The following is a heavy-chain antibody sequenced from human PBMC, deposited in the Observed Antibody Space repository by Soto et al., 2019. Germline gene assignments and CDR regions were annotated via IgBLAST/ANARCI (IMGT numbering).Heavy chain of an antibody. V-gene: IGHV3-15*07. CDR1: GFTFSNAW. Sequence: PGGSLRLSCAASGFTFSNAWVNWVRQAPGKGLEWVGRIKSKTDGGTTDYAAPVKGRFTISRDDSKNTLYLQMNSLKTEDTAVYYCTTDSSGYDNWFDPWGQGTLVTVSS. CDR2: IKSKTDGGTT. D-gene: IGHD6-19*01. CDR3: TTDSSGYDNWFDP. J-gene: IGHJ5*02.